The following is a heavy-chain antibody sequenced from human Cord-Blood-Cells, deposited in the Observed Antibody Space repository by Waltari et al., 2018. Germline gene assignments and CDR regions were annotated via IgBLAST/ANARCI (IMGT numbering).Heavy chain of an antibody. CDR3: ARDSEGSGSYAFDI. Sequence: QVQLVQSGAEVKKPGASVKVSCKASGYTFTGYYMHWVRQAPGQGLEWMGWINPNSGGTNYAQKFQGWVTMTRDTSISTAHMELSRLRSDDTAVYYCARDSEGSGSYAFDIWGQGTMVTVSS. CDR2: INPNSGGT. D-gene: IGHD3-10*01. J-gene: IGHJ3*02. V-gene: IGHV1-2*04. CDR1: GYTFTGYY.